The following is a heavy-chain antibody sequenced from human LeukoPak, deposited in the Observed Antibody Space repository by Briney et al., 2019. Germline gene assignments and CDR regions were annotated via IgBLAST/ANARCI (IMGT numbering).Heavy chain of an antibody. Sequence: ASVKVSCKASGYTFSGFYIHWVRQAPGQGLEWMGWINPNSGVTNYAQKLQGRVTITRDTSIDTAYMQLSRLRSDDTAVYYCAKDRYGDYEAPFHYYMDAWGRGTTVIISS. CDR2: INPNSGVT. V-gene: IGHV1-2*02. CDR1: GYTFSGFY. CDR3: AKDRYGDYEAPFHYYMDA. D-gene: IGHD5-12*01. J-gene: IGHJ6*03.